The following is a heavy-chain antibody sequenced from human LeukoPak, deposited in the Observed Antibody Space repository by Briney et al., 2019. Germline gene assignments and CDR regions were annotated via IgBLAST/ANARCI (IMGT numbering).Heavy chain of an antibody. CDR2: IYYSGST. V-gene: IGHV4-59*01. D-gene: IGHD1-14*01. J-gene: IGHJ3*02. CDR3: ARDPGTTAKEAFDI. Sequence: SETLSLTCAVYGGSFSSYYWSWIRQPPGKGLEWIGYIYYSGSTNYNPSLKSRVTISVDTSKNQFSLKLSSVTAADTAVYYCARDPGTTAKEAFDIWGQGTMVTVSS. CDR1: GGSFSSYY.